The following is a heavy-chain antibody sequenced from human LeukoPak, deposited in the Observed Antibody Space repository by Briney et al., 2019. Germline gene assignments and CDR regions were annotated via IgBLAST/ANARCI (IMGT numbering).Heavy chain of an antibody. V-gene: IGHV3-15*01. D-gene: IGHD1-14*01. CDR3: TTDQAEPCDY. J-gene: IGHJ4*02. CDR1: GFTFSSYA. Sequence: GGSLRLSCAASGFTFSSYAMSWVRQAPGKGLEWVGRIKNKADGGTTDYAAPVKGRFTISRDDSKNTLYLQMNSLKTEDTAVYYCTTDQAEPCDYWGQGTLVTVSS. CDR2: IKNKADGGTT.